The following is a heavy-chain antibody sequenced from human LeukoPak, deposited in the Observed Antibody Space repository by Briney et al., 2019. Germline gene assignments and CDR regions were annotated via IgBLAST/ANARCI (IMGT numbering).Heavy chain of an antibody. CDR1: GGSINTNNYY. CDR3: ARHPSSIAAAAYFDY. Sequence: SETLSLTCTVSGGSINTNNYYWGWIRQPPGKGLEWIGSIYYSGSTYYNPSLKSRVTISVDTSKNQFSLKLSSVTAADTAVYYCARHPSSIAAAAYFDYWGQGTLVTVSS. D-gene: IGHD6-13*01. CDR2: IYYSGST. J-gene: IGHJ4*02. V-gene: IGHV4-39*01.